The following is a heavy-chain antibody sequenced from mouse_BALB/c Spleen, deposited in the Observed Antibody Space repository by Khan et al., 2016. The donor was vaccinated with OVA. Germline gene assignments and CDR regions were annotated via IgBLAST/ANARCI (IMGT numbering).Heavy chain of an antibody. CDR2: INYSGST. J-gene: IGHJ2*01. CDR1: GDSITSGY. CDR3: ARWYYGYDCYFDY. D-gene: IGHD2-14*01. V-gene: IGHV3-8*02. Sequence: EVQLQESGPSLVKPSQTLSLTCSVTGDSITSGYWNWIRKFPGNKLEYMGYINYSGSTYYNPSLKSRISITRDTSKNQYYLQLNSVTSEDTATYYCARWYYGYDCYFDYWGQGTTLTVSS.